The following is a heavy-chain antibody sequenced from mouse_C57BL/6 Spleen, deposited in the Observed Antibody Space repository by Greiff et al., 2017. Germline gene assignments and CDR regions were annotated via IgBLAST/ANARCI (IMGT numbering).Heavy chain of an antibody. Sequence: VQLQQPGAELVMPGASVKLSCKASGYTFTSYWMHWVKQRPGQGLEWIGEIDPSDSYTNYNQKFKGKSTLTVDKSSSTAYMQLSSLTSEDSAVYYCARTPSNSYYFDYWGQGTTLTVSS. CDR1: GYTFTSYW. J-gene: IGHJ2*01. CDR2: IDPSDSYT. CDR3: ARTPSNSYYFDY. D-gene: IGHD2-5*01. V-gene: IGHV1-69*01.